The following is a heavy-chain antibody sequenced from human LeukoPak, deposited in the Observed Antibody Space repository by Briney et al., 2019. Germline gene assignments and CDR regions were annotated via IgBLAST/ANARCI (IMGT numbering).Heavy chain of an antibody. D-gene: IGHD5-24*01. CDR1: GYTFSSYY. Sequence: ASVKVSCKSSGYTFSSYYMHWVRQAPGQGLEWMGIINPSGGSTSYAQRFQGRVAMTRDTSTSTVYMDLSNLRSEDTAVYYCALGDGYKIDYWGQGTLVTVSS. CDR2: INPSGGST. J-gene: IGHJ4*02. V-gene: IGHV1-46*01. CDR3: ALGDGYKIDY.